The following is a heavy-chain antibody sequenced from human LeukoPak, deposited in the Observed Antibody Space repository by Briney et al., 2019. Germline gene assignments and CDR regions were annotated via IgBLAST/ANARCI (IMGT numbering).Heavy chain of an antibody. J-gene: IGHJ4*02. V-gene: IGHV1-69*04. CDR2: IIPILGIA. CDR1: GGTFSSYA. CDR3: ARDLGGSYYVDYFDY. D-gene: IGHD1-26*01. Sequence: ASVEVSCKASGGTFSSYAISWVRQAPGQGLEWMGRIIPILGIANYAQKFQGRVTITADKSTSTAYMELSSLRSEDTAVYYCARDLGGSYYVDYFDYWGQGTLVTVSS.